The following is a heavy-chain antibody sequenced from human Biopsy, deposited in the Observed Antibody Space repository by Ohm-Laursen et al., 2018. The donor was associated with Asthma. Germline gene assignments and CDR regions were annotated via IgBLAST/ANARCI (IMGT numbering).Heavy chain of an antibody. Sequence: LSLTCAASRFTYEMHWVRQAPGKGLEWVAVISYDGSSIYYADSVKGRFTISRDNSNNTLSLQMNSLTAEDTAVYYCAREGVAGTHIEDWGQGTLVTVSS. CDR2: ISYDGSSI. CDR1: RFTYE. D-gene: IGHD6-19*01. V-gene: IGHV3-30-3*01. J-gene: IGHJ4*02. CDR3: AREGVAGTHIED.